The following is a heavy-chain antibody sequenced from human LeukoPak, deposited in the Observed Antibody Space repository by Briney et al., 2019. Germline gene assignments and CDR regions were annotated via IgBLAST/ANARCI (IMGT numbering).Heavy chain of an antibody. Sequence: GGSLRLSCAASGFTFSDYYMSWIRQAPGKGLEWVSAISGSGDSTYYADSVKGRFTISRDNSKNTLYLQMNSLRAEDTAVYYCAEWSSGWDWGQGTLVTVSS. CDR3: AEWSSGWD. V-gene: IGHV3-23*01. J-gene: IGHJ4*02. CDR2: ISGSGDST. D-gene: IGHD6-19*01. CDR1: GFTFSDYY.